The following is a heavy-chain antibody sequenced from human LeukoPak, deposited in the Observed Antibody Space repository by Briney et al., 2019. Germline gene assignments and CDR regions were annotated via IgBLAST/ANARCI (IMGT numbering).Heavy chain of an antibody. Sequence: SETLSLTCNVSGDGFSLYYWSWIRQPAGKGLEWIGRVHPSGGANYNYSLRSRVTLSVDSSKNQVFLRLTSVTVADTAVYYCARVLGVNDKYFDSRGQGTPVTVSS. CDR2: VHPSGGA. CDR1: GDGFSLYY. D-gene: IGHD1-1*01. CDR3: ARVLGVNDKYFDS. J-gene: IGHJ5*01. V-gene: IGHV4-4*07.